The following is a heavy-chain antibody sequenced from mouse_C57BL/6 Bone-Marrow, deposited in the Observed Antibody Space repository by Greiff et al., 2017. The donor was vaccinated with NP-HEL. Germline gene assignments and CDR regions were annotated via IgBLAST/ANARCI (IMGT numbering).Heavy chain of an antibody. CDR3: ALFITTVVATDY. V-gene: IGHV1-59*01. CDR1: GYTFTSYW. J-gene: IGHJ2*01. Sequence: VQLQQPGAELVRPGTSVKLSSKASGYTFTSYWMHWVKQRPGQGLEWIGVIDPSDSYTNSNQKFKGKATLTLDPSSSTAYMQLSSLTSEDSAVYYCALFITTVVATDYWGQGTTLTVSS. CDR2: IDPSDSYT. D-gene: IGHD1-1*01.